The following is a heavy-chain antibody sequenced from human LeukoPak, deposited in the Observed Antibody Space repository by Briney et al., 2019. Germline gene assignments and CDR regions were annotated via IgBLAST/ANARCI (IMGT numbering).Heavy chain of an antibody. Sequence: GGSLRLSCAASGFTFDDYAMHWVRQAPGKGLEWVSGISWNSGSIDYADSVKGRFIISRDNAKNSLYLQMGSLSTEDTAFYYCAKEMDLSRYCSSTSCHPFDFWGQGTLVTVSS. CDR3: AKEMDLSRYCSSTSCHPFDF. J-gene: IGHJ4*02. D-gene: IGHD2-2*01. CDR1: GFTFDDYA. V-gene: IGHV3-9*01. CDR2: ISWNSGSI.